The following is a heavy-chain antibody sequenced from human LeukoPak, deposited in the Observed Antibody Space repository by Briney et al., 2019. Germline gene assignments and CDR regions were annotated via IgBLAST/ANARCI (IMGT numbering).Heavy chain of an antibody. CDR3: ARDFRDSSGYFKPEYAFDI. D-gene: IGHD3-22*01. CDR1: GFTFSDYY. CDR2: ISSSGSTI. V-gene: IGHV3-11*04. Sequence: GGSLRLSCAASGFTFSDYYMSWVRQAPGKGLEWVSYISSSGSTIYYADSVKGRFTISRDNAKNSLYLQMNSLRAEDTAVYYCARDFRDSSGYFKPEYAFDIWGQGTMVTVSS. J-gene: IGHJ3*02.